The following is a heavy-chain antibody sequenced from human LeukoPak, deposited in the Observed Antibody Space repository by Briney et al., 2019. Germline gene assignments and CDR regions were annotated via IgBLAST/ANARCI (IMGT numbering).Heavy chain of an antibody. CDR3: AKDPDGLRGSLTGYDY. V-gene: IGHV3-30*02. CDR1: GFTFRSYG. CDR2: TRNDGSNK. D-gene: IGHD3-9*01. Sequence: GGSLRLSCAASGFTFRSYGMHWVRQGPGKGLEWVAFTRNDGSNKYYADSVKGRFTISRDNSKNTLYLQMNSLRAEDTAVYYCAKDPDGLRGSLTGYDYWGQGTLVTVSS. J-gene: IGHJ4*02.